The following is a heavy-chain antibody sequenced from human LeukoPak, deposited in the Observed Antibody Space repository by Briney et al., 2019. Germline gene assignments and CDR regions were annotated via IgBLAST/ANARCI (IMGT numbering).Heavy chain of an antibody. CDR3: ARPPFQCSSTSCWTRQFGFDY. CDR2: ISYDGSNK. D-gene: IGHD2-2*01. J-gene: IGHJ4*02. CDR1: GFTFSSYA. Sequence: GGSLRLSCAASGFTFSSYAMHWVRQAPGKGLEWVAVISYDGSNKYYADSVKGRFTISRDNSKNTLYLQMNSLRAEDTAVYYCARPPFQCSSTSCWTRQFGFDYWGQGTLVTVSS. V-gene: IGHV3-30-3*01.